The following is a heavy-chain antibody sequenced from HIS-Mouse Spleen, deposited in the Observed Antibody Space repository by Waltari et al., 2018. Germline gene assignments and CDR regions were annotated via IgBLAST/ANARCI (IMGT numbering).Heavy chain of an antibody. D-gene: IGHD3-16*01. V-gene: IGHV4-31*03. CDR3: ARAPIRGYWYFDL. J-gene: IGHJ2*01. Sequence: HVQLQESGPGLVKPSQTLSRTCTVSGGSISSGGYYWSWIRQHPGKGLEWIGYIYYRGSTYYIPTLKRRVTVSVETSKNQFSLKLSSVTAADAAVYYCARAPIRGYWYFDLWGRGTLVTVSS. CDR1: GGSISSGGYY. CDR2: IYYRGST.